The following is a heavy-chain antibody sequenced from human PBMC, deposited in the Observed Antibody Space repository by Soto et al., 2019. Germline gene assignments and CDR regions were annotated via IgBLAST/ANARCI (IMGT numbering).Heavy chain of an antibody. CDR1: GFTISSYA. V-gene: IGHV3-23*01. J-gene: IGHJ6*02. CDR2: ISGSGGST. Sequence: GGSLRLSCAASGFTISSYAMSWVRQAPGKGLEWVSAISGSGGSTYYADSVKGRFTISRDNSKNTLYLQMNSLRAEDTAVYYCAKLAPDSSSWYYYGMDVWGQGTTVTVSS. CDR3: AKLAPDSSSWYYYGMDV. D-gene: IGHD6-13*01.